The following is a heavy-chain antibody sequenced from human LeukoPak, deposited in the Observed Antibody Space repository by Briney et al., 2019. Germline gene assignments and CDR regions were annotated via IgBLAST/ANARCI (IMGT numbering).Heavy chain of an antibody. D-gene: IGHD1-26*01. CDR1: GFTFSDYT. Sequence: PGGTLRLSCEASGFTFSDYTMNWVRQAPGKGLEGVGRIKSQGDGGAREYAAPVKDRFSLSRDDSKKTLYLQMTSLKPEDTAVYYCTTISGAQSGPFESWGQGTMVTVSS. V-gene: IGHV3-15*01. CDR3: TTISGAQSGPFES. J-gene: IGHJ3*02. CDR2: IKSQGDGGAR.